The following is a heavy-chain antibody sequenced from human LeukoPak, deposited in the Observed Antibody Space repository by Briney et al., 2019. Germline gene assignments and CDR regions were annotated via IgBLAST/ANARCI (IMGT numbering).Heavy chain of an antibody. CDR3: ARGRRFGELLPLFDY. CDR2: IGTAGDT. Sequence: GGSLRLYCAAYGFTFSSYDMQWVRQATGKGLEWVSAIGTAGDTYYPGSVKGRYTISRENAKNSLYLQMNSLRAGDTAVYYCARGRRFGELLPLFDYWGQGTLVTVSS. CDR1: GFTFSSYD. V-gene: IGHV3-13*01. D-gene: IGHD3-10*01. J-gene: IGHJ4*02.